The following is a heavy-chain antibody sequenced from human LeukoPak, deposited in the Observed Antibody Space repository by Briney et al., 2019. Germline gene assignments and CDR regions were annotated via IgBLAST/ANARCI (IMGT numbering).Heavy chain of an antibody. J-gene: IGHJ4*02. D-gene: IGHD6-13*01. Sequence: SETLSLTCTVSGGSISTYYWSWIRQPPGKGLEWIGYIYYTGSTNYNPSLKSRVTISVDTSNNHFSLKLISVTAADTAVYYCARIITAAGLLYFDSWGQGTLVTVSS. V-gene: IGHV4-59*01. CDR3: ARIITAAGLLYFDS. CDR1: GGSISTYY. CDR2: IYYTGST.